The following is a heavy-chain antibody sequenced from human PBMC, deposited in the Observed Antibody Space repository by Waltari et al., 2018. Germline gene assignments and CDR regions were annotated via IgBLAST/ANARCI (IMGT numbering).Heavy chain of an antibody. CDR3: ASGYSSSSLDY. CDR2: ISASSTYI. Sequence: VESGGGLVKPGGSLRLSCAASGFTFSIYNMNWVRQAPGKGLEWVSSISASSTYIYYADSMKGRFTISRDNAKNSLYLQMNSLRAEDTAVYYCASGYSSSSLDYWGQGTLVTVSS. J-gene: IGHJ4*02. CDR1: GFTFSIYN. V-gene: IGHV3-21*01. D-gene: IGHD6-6*01.